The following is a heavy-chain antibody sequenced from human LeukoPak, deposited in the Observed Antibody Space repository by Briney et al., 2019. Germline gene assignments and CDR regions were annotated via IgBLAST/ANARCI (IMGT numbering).Heavy chain of an antibody. J-gene: IGHJ1*01. CDR1: GFTFSDYY. V-gene: IGHV3-11*04. CDR3: GRAPGIVVVPAAYFQH. CDR2: ISSSGSTI. Sequence: GGSLRLSCAASGFTFSDYYMSWIRQAPGKGLEWVSYISSSGSTIYYADSVKGRFTISRDNAKNSLYLQMNSLRAEDTAVYYSGRAPGIVVVPAAYFQHWGQGTLVTVSS. D-gene: IGHD2-2*01.